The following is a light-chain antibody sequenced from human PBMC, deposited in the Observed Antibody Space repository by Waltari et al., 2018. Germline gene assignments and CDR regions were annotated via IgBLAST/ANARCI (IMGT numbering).Light chain of an antibody. CDR3: QQLNSYPPWT. J-gene: IGKJ1*01. CDR2: AAS. Sequence: DIQFTQSPSFLSASVGDRVTIPCRASQGISRYLASYQQKPGKAPTLLIYAASTLQSWVPSRFSGSGSWTEFTLTISSLQPEDFATYYCQQLNSYPPWTFGQGTKVEIK. CDR1: QGISRY. V-gene: IGKV1-9*01.